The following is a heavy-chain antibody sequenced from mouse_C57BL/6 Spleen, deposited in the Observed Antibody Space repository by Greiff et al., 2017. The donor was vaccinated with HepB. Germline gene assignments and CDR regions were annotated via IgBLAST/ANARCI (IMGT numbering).Heavy chain of an antibody. CDR2: INPNNGGT. CDR3: ARSPQFITTVVATGDFDD. Sequence: EVQLQESGPELVKPGASVKIPCKASGYTFTDYNMDWVKQSHGKSLEWIGDINPNNGGTIYNQKFKGKATLTVDKSSSTAYMELRSLTSEYTAVYYCARSPQFITTVVATGDFDDWGQGTTLTVSS. V-gene: IGHV1-18*01. J-gene: IGHJ2*01. CDR1: GYTFTDYN. D-gene: IGHD1-1*01.